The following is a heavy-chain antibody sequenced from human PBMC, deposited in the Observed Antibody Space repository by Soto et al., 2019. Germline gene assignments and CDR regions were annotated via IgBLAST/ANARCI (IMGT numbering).Heavy chain of an antibody. Sequence: PGESLKISCKGSGYSFTSYWIGWVRQMPGKGLEWMGIIYPGDSDTRYSPSFQGQVTISADKSISTAYLQWSSLKASDIAMYYCARSLRERRDYYYGMDVWGQGTTVTVSS. V-gene: IGHV5-51*01. J-gene: IGHJ6*02. CDR1: GYSFTSYW. CDR2: IYPGDSDT. CDR3: ARSLRERRDYYYGMDV. D-gene: IGHD1-1*01.